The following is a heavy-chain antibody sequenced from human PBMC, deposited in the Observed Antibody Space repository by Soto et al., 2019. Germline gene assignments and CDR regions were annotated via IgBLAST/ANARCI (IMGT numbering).Heavy chain of an antibody. CDR3: HGYGY. D-gene: IGHD5-12*01. CDR2: IYSGGTI. V-gene: IGHV3-53*01. J-gene: IGHJ4*02. Sequence: EVQVVESGGGLIQPGGSLRLSCAVSGFTVTINYMSWVRQAPGKGLEWVSVIYSGGTIYYADSVKGRFTISRDTSKNTLYVQMNSLRGEDTAVHYCHGYGYWGQGTLVTVSS. CDR1: GFTVTINY.